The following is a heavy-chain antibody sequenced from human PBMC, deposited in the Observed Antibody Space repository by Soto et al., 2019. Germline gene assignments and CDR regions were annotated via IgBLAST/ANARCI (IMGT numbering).Heavy chain of an antibody. Sequence: SETLSLTCTVSGGSISSGDYYWSWIRQPPGKGLEWIGYIYYSGSTYYNPSLKGRVTISVDTSKNQFSLKLSSVTAADTAVYYCARVGFYYYGMDVWGQGTTVTVSS. CDR2: IYYSGST. J-gene: IGHJ6*02. CDR1: GGSISSGDYY. CDR3: ARVGFYYYGMDV. V-gene: IGHV4-30-4*01.